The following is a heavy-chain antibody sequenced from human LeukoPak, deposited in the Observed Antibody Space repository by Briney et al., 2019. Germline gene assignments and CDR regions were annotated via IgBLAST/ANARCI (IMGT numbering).Heavy chain of an antibody. CDR1: GFTFSSYA. V-gene: IGHV3-23*01. D-gene: IGHD5-24*01. CDR2: ISGSGGST. CDR3: AKGDLATIRRGIYFDY. Sequence: GGSLRLSCAASGFTFSSYAMSWVRQAPGKGLEWVSAISGSGGSTYYADSVKGRFTNSRDNSKNTLYLQMNSLRAEDTAVYYCAKGDLATIRRGIYFDYWGQGTLVTVSS. J-gene: IGHJ4*02.